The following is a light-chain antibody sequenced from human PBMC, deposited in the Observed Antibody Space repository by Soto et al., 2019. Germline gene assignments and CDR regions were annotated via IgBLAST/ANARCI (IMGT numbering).Light chain of an antibody. CDR3: QQSYSTPRT. CDR1: QSITTY. Sequence: DIQMTQSPSSLSASVGDRVTITCRASQSITTYLNWYQQKSGEAPKLLIYAASSLQSGLPSRFSGSGSGTDFTLTISSLQPEDFATYYCQQSYSTPRTFGQGTKVDIK. CDR2: AAS. V-gene: IGKV1-39*01. J-gene: IGKJ1*01.